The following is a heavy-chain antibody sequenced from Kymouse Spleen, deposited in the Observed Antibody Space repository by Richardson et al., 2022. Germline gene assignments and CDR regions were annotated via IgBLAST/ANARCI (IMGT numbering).Heavy chain of an antibody. J-gene: IGHJ4*02. CDR1: GFTFDDYG. CDR3: AREKTAARIAVAGTLFDY. Sequence: EVQLVESGGGVVRPGGSLRLSCAASGFTFDDYGMSWVRQAPGKGLEWVSGINWNGGSTGYADSVKGRFTISRDNAKNSLYLQMNSLRAEDTALYYCAREKTAARIAVAGTLFDYWGQGTLVTVSS. CDR2: INWNGGST. D-gene: IGHD6-19*01. V-gene: IGHV3-20*d01.